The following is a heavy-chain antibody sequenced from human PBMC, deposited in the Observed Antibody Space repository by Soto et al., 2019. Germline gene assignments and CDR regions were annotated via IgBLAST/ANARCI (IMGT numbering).Heavy chain of an antibody. Sequence: QVQLQQWGAGLLKPSETLSLTCAVYGGSFSGYYWSWIRQPPGEGLELIGEIKHNGRTNYKQSLKRRVTISVDTSKNQFSLKLSSLTDADTAVYYCAREGTVAVPFDYSGQGTLVTVSS. J-gene: IGHJ4*02. CDR3: AREGTVAVPFDY. V-gene: IGHV4-34*01. CDR1: GGSFSGYY. CDR2: IKHNGRT. D-gene: IGHD6-19*01.